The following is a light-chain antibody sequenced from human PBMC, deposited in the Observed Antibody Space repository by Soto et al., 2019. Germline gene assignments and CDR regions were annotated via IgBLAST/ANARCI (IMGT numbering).Light chain of an antibody. CDR1: QGIGNY. J-gene: IGKJ1*01. CDR2: AAP. V-gene: IGKV1-27*01. CDR3: QNHNNAPWT. Sequence: DIQMTQSPSSLSASVGDRVTITCRASQGIGNYLAWYQQKSGKVPKLLIYAAPTLQSGVPSRFSGSRSGTDFTLTISSLQPEDVATYYCQNHNNAPWTFGQGTKVEIQ.